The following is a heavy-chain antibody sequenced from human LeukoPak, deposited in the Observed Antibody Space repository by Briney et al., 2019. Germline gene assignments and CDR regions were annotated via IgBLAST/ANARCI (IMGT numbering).Heavy chain of an antibody. Sequence: ASVKVSCKASGYTFTSYDINWVRQATGQGLEWMGWMNPNSGNTGCAQKFQGRVTMTRNTSISTAYMELSSLRSEDTAVYYCARGQYYYDSSGYYYREDYWGQGTLVTVSS. CDR1: GYTFTSYD. CDR3: ARGQYYYDSSGYYYREDY. D-gene: IGHD3-22*01. J-gene: IGHJ4*02. CDR2: MNPNSGNT. V-gene: IGHV1-8*01.